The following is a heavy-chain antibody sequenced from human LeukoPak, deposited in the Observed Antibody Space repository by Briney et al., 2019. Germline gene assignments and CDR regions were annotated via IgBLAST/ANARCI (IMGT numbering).Heavy chain of an antibody. CDR3: ARCFHHRLGWFDP. J-gene: IGHJ5*02. D-gene: IGHD7-27*01. Sequence: PSQTLSLTCTVSGGSISSGGYYWSWIRQHPGKGLEWIGYIYYSGSTYYNPSLKSRVTISVDTSKNQFSLKLSSVTAADTAVYYCARCFHHRLGWFDPWGQGTLVTVSS. CDR2: IYYSGST. CDR1: GGSISSGGYY. V-gene: IGHV4-31*03.